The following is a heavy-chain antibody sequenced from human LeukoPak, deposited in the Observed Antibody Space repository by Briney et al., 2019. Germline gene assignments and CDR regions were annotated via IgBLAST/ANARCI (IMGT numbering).Heavy chain of an antibody. V-gene: IGHV4-31*03. CDR1: GGSISSGGYY. Sequence: SETLSLTCTVSGGSISSGGYYWSWIRQHPGKGLEWIGYIYYSGSTYYNPSLKSRVTISVDTSKNQFSLKLSSVTAADTAVYYCARVCTMDPTHYFDYWGQGTLVTVSS. J-gene: IGHJ4*02. CDR2: IYYSGST. D-gene: IGHD3-10*01. CDR3: ARVCTMDPTHYFDY.